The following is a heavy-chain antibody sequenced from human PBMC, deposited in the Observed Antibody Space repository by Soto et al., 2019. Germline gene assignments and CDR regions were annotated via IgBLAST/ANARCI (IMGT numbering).Heavy chain of an antibody. CDR3: AREYYYDSSGYDQAFDY. J-gene: IGHJ4*02. Sequence: QVQLQQWGAGLLKPSETLSLTCAVYGGSFSGYYWSWIRQPPGKGLEWIGEINHSGSTNYNPSLKSRVTISVDTSKNQFSLKLSSVTAADTAVYYCAREYYYDSSGYDQAFDYWGQGTLVTVSS. CDR1: GGSFSGYY. D-gene: IGHD3-22*01. CDR2: INHSGST. V-gene: IGHV4-34*01.